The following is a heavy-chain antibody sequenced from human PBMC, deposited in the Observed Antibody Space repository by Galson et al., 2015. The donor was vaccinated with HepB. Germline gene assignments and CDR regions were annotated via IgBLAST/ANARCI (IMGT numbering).Heavy chain of an antibody. CDR1: GFTFSSHW. V-gene: IGHV3-7*03. Sequence: SLRLSCAASGFTFSSHWMTWVRQAPGKGLEWVANIKQDGSEKYYVDSVKGRFTISRDNDKNSLYLEMNSLRAEDTAVYYCARGYCSGGSCYRSGFDIWGQGTMVTVST. CDR3: ARGYCSGGSCYRSGFDI. D-gene: IGHD2-15*01. J-gene: IGHJ3*02. CDR2: IKQDGSEK.